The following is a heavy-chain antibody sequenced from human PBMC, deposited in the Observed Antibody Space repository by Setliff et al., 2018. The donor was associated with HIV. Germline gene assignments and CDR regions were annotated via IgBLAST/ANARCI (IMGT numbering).Heavy chain of an antibody. CDR1: GVSISNGVYF. CDR2: IYYSGDT. Sequence: SETLSLTCSVSGVSISNGVYFWSWLRQHPGKGLEWVGYIYYSGDTYYNPSLKSRVTISVDTSENRFSLTLNSVTAADTAVYYCATEMAAIRQDAFDIWGLGTKVTVSS. J-gene: IGHJ3*02. D-gene: IGHD6-19*01. V-gene: IGHV4-31*03. CDR3: ATEMAAIRQDAFDI.